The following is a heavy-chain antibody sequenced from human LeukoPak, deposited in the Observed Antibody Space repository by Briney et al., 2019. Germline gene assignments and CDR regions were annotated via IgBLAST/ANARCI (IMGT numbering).Heavy chain of an antibody. V-gene: IGHV3-53*01. CDR1: GFTFSSYW. Sequence: GGSLRLSCAASGFTFSSYWMSWVRRAPGKGLELVSFIYSGTIHYSDSVKGRFTISRDNSKNTLYLQMNSLRAEDTAVYYCARRAGAYSHPYDYWGQGTLVTVSS. CDR2: IYSGTI. D-gene: IGHD4/OR15-4a*01. J-gene: IGHJ4*02. CDR3: ARRAGAYSHPYDY.